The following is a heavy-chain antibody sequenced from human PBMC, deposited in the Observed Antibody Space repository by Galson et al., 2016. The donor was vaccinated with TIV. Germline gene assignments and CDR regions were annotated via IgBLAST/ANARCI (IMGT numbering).Heavy chain of an antibody. CDR1: GGTFSNYG. V-gene: IGHV1-69*13. J-gene: IGHJ4*02. D-gene: IGHD3-10*01. CDR2: IIPIFGVP. Sequence: SVKVSCKASGGTFSNYGVSWVRQAPGQGLEWMGGIIPIFGVPKYGQKFQGRLTITAEESKNTAYMDLGSLRSEDTAVYYCARGFSKLRYYGSGSYLYFDYWGQGTLVTVSS. CDR3: ARGFSKLRYYGSGSYLYFDY.